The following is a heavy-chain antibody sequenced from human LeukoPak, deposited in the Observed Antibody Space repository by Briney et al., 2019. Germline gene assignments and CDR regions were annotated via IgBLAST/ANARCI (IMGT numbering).Heavy chain of an antibody. J-gene: IGHJ4*02. CDR1: GYTLTELS. V-gene: IGHV1-24*01. D-gene: IGHD3-22*01. CDR3: ATRASNYYESSGLIDS. Sequence: ASVKVSCKVSGYTLTELSMHWVRPAPGKGLEWMGGFDPEDGETIYAQKFQGRVTITADKSTSTAYMELSSLRSEDTAVYYCATRASNYYESSGLIDSWGQGTLVTVSS. CDR2: FDPEDGET.